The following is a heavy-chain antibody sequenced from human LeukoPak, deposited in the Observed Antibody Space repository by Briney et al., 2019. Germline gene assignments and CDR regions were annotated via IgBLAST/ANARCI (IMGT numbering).Heavy chain of an antibody. CDR1: GFTFSSYA. CDR2: INGGGTGT. CDR3: VKGLGDFGRTGAFDL. J-gene: IGHJ3*01. Sequence: PGGSLRLSCAASGFTFSSYALSWVRQAPGKGLEWVSAINGGGTGTYYADSVKGRFTISRDNSKNTLYLQMNSLRAEDRALYYCVKGLGDFGRTGAFDLWGQGTMVTVSS. D-gene: IGHD2-21*02. V-gene: IGHV3-23*01.